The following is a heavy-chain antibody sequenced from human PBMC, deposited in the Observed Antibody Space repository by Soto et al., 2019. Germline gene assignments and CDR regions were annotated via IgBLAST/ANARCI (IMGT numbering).Heavy chain of an antibody. CDR3: ARAWDRGLPPQDS. Sequence: EVHLVESGGGLVTPGGSLRLSCAASGFTFNTYSMNWVRQAPGKGLEWVSFISPSSNYIYYADSVKGRFTISRDNAKNSLYLQMYSLRADDTAVYFCARAWDRGLPPQDSWGQGTLVTVSS. CDR2: ISPSSNYI. D-gene: IGHD4-17*01. J-gene: IGHJ4*02. CDR1: GFTFNTYS. V-gene: IGHV3-21*01.